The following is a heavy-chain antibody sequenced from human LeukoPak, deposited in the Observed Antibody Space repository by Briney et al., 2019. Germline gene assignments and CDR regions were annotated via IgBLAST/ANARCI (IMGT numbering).Heavy chain of an antibody. D-gene: IGHD3-10*01. V-gene: IGHV3-21*01. CDR3: ARSSGSAEAFDI. CDR1: GFTFSSYS. CDR2: ISSSSSYI. J-gene: IGHJ3*02. Sequence: PGGSLRLSCAASGFTFSSYSMNWVRQAPGKGLEWVSSISSSSSYIYYADSVKGRFIISRDNAKNSLYLQMNSLRAEDTAVYYCARSSGSAEAFDIWGQGTMVTVSS.